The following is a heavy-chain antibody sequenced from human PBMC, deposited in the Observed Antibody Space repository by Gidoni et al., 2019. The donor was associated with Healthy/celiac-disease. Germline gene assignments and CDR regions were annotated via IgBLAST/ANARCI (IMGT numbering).Heavy chain of an antibody. D-gene: IGHD3-10*01. V-gene: IGHV3-23*01. CDR1: GFTFSSYA. Sequence: EVQLLESGGGLVQPGGSRRLSCAASGFTFSSYAMSWVRQARGKGLGLVSAISGSGGSTYYADSVKGRFTISRDNSKNTLYLQMNSLRAEDTAVYYCAKLLVGTTPLDAFDIWGQGTMVTVSS. J-gene: IGHJ3*02. CDR3: AKLLVGTTPLDAFDI. CDR2: ISGSGGST.